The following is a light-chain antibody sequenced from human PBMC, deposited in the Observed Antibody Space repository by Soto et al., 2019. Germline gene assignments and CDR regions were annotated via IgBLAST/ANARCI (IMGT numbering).Light chain of an antibody. J-gene: IGKJ1*01. CDR1: QSVAGSY. V-gene: IGKV3-20*01. Sequence: EIVLTQSPGTLSLSPGERATLSCRASQSVAGSYLAWYQQKPGQAPRLLIYGASGRATGIPDRFGGGGSGTDFTLSISRLEPEDVAVYYCHQYAGSPRTFGQGTKVEI. CDR2: GAS. CDR3: HQYAGSPRT.